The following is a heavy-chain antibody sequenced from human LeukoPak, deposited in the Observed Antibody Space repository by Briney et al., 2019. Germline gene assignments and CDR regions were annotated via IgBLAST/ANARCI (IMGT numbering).Heavy chain of an antibody. Sequence: PGGSLRLSCAASGFTFTTYNMNWVRQAPGKALEWVSIISSSNYINYADSVKGRFTISRDNSKTTLYLQMNGLKADDTAVYYCATLCRREDLDYWGQGALVTVSS. CDR1: GFTFTTYN. J-gene: IGHJ4*02. V-gene: IGHV3-21*04. CDR2: IISSSNYI. D-gene: IGHD2-21*01. CDR3: ATLCRREDLDY.